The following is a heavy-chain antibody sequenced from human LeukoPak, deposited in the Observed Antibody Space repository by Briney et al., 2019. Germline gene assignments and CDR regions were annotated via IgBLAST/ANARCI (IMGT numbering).Heavy chain of an antibody. CDR2: INYRGST. J-gene: IGHJ4*02. Sequence: SSETLSLTCTVSGGSISSSDYYWSWIRQPPGKELEWIASINYRGSTYYNPSLKSRVTISEDTSKNQFSLRLSSVTAADTAVYFCARYVVYGSGKYYFDYWGQGSLVTVSS. CDR1: GGSISSSDYY. V-gene: IGHV4-39*01. CDR3: ARYVVYGSGKYYFDY. D-gene: IGHD3-10*01.